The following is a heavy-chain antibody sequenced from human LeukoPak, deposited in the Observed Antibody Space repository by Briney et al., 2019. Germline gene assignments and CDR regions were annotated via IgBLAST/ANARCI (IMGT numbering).Heavy chain of an antibody. CDR3: ARGGVYIRGWFDP. D-gene: IGHD5/OR15-5a*01. CDR1: GGSISSGGYY. J-gene: IGHJ5*02. V-gene: IGHV4-39*07. CDR2: INHSGST. Sequence: SETLSLTCTVSGGSISSGGYYWSWIRQPPGKGLEWIGEINHSGSTNYNPSLKSRVTISVDTSKNQFSLKLSSVTAADTAVYYCARGGVYIRGWFDPWGQGTLVTVSS.